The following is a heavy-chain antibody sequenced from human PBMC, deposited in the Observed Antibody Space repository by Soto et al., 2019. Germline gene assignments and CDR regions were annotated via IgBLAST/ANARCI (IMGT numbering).Heavy chain of an antibody. V-gene: IGHV4-39*01. CDR1: GGSISSSSYY. D-gene: IGHD4-17*01. CDR3: ATPVTRRYRGFDY. CDR2: IYYSGST. J-gene: IGHJ4*02. Sequence: QLQLQESGPGLVKPSETLSLTCTVSGGSISSSSYYWGWIRQPPGKGLEWIGSIYYSGSTYYNPSLKSRVTISVDTSKNQFSLKLSSVTAADTAVYYCATPVTRRYRGFDYWGQGTLVTVSS.